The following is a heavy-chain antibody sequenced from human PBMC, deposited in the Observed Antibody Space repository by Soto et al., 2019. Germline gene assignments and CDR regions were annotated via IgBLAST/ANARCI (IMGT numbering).Heavy chain of an antibody. J-gene: IGHJ6*02. CDR3: ARGGEPLGYYGLDV. Sequence: SETLSLTCSVSGGPVRSGNHFWNWIRQPPGRRLEWLGYMYYTGVTNYNPSLKSRVSMSVDTSKNQFSLKLTSLTAADTAVYYCARGGEPLGYYGLDVWGQGITVTVSS. V-gene: IGHV4-61*01. CDR1: GGPVRSGNHF. CDR2: MYYTGVT. D-gene: IGHD3-10*01.